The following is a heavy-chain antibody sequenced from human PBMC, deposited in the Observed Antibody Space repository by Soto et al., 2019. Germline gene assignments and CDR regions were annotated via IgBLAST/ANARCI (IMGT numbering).Heavy chain of an antibody. Sequence: EVQLVESGGDLVQPGGSLRLYCAASGFAFRSYWMHWVRQAPGKGLVWVSRINSDGGNTNYADSVKGRFTISRDNTKNTLYLQMSSLRAEDTAVYYCATFPGYSSSTPGYWGQGTLVTVSS. V-gene: IGHV3-74*01. CDR3: ATFPGYSSSTPGY. CDR1: GFAFRSYW. J-gene: IGHJ4*02. D-gene: IGHD6-13*01. CDR2: INSDGGNT.